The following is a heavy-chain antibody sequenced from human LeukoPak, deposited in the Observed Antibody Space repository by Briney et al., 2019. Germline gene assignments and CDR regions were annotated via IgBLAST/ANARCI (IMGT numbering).Heavy chain of an antibody. D-gene: IGHD5-12*01. J-gene: IGHJ5*02. V-gene: IGHV4-59*11. CDR1: GGSISGHY. CDR3: ARGEVANEGDIWFDP. Sequence: PSETLSLTCTVSGGSISGHYWSWIRQPPGKGLEWIGYIYYSGSTNYNPSLKSRVTISVDTSKNQFSLKLSSVTAADTAVYYCARGEVANEGDIWFDPWGQGTLVTVSS. CDR2: IYYSGST.